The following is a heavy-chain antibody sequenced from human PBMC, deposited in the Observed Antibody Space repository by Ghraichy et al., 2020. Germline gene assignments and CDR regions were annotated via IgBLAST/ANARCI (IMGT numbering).Heavy chain of an antibody. J-gene: IGHJ5*02. V-gene: IGHV3-23*01. Sequence: GESLNISCAASGFTFSSYAMSWVRQAPGKGLEWVSAISGSGGSTYYADSVKGRFTISRDNSKNTLYLQMNSLRAEDTAVYYCAKPSGMSGFIVATSAFDPWGQGTLVTVSS. CDR1: GFTFSSYA. CDR2: ISGSGGST. CDR3: AKPSGMSGFIVATSAFDP. D-gene: IGHD5-12*01.